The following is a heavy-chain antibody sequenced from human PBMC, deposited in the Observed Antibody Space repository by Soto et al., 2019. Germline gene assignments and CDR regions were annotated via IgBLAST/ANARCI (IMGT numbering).Heavy chain of an antibody. CDR3: AKDFDYYYYAMDV. D-gene: IGHD3-3*01. J-gene: IGHJ6*02. CDR2: INAGNGNT. Sequence: GASVKVSCKASGYTFTSYAIHGVRQAPGQSLEWMGWINAGNGNTRYSEKFQGRVTITRDTSASTAYMDLSSLISEDTAVYYCAKDFDYYYYAMDVWGQGTTVTVSS. V-gene: IGHV1-3*01. CDR1: GYTFTSYA.